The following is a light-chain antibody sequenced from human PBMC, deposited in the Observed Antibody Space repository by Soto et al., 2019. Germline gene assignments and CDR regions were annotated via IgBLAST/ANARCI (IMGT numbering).Light chain of an antibody. V-gene: IGLV2-14*01. J-gene: IGLJ2*01. CDR3: SSYTTSSTPV. CDR2: DVN. CDR1: NSDVGAYNY. Sequence: QSALTQPASVSGSPGQSIAISCTGTNSDVGAYNYVAWYQQYPGKAPKLMIFDVNNRPSGVSSRFSGSKSGNTASLTISGLQAEDEADYYCSSYTTSSTPVFGGGTKVTVL.